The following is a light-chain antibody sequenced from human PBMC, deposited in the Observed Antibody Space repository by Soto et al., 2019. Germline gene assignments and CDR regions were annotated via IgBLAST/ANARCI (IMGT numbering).Light chain of an antibody. CDR1: QSVSSNY. CDR3: QQYGSSRT. J-gene: IGKJ1*01. Sequence: EFVLTQSPGTLSLSPGARATLSCRASQSVSSNYLAWYQQKPGQAPRLLIYAASSRATGIPDRFSGSGSGTDFILTISRLEPEDFAVYYCQQYGSSRTFGQGTKVEIK. CDR2: AAS. V-gene: IGKV3-20*01.